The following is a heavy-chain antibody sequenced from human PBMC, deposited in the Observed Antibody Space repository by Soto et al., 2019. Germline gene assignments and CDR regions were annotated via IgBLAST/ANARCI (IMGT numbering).Heavy chain of an antibody. J-gene: IGHJ4*02. D-gene: IGHD2-15*01. CDR3: AREGSGPPYFDY. Sequence: QVQLQESGPGLVKPSQTLSLTCTVSGGSISSCCYYWNWIRQHPGKGLEWIGYIYYSGSTYYTPYLKSRVKISVETSKNQFSLKLSSVTAADTAVYYCAREGSGPPYFDYWGQGSLVTVSS. CDR1: GGSISSCCYY. V-gene: IGHV4-31*03. CDR2: IYYSGST.